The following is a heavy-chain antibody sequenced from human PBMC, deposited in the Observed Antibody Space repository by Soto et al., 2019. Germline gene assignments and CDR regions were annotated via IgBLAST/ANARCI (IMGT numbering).Heavy chain of an antibody. Sequence: GGSLRLSCAASGFTFSSYSMNWVRQAPGKGLEWVSYISSSSSTIYYADSVKGRFTISRDNAKNSLYLQMNSLRAEDTAVYYCARVMAENYYYYYYMDVWGKGTTVTVSS. CDR2: ISSSSSTI. CDR1: GFTFSSYS. CDR3: ARVMAENYYYYYYMDV. J-gene: IGHJ6*03. V-gene: IGHV3-48*01. D-gene: IGHD6-19*01.